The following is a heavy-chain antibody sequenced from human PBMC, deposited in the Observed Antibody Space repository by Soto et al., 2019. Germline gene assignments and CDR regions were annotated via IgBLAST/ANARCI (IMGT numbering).Heavy chain of an antibody. Sequence: GASVKVSCKASGYTFTSYGISWVRQAPGQGLEWMGWISAYNGNTNYAQKLQGRVTMTTDTSTSTAYMELRSLRSDDTAVYYCARDWFDGDYASPPLVDNWGQGTLLTVSS. D-gene: IGHD4-17*01. J-gene: IGHJ4*02. CDR2: ISAYNGNT. V-gene: IGHV1-18*01. CDR1: GYTFTSYG. CDR3: ARDWFDGDYASPPLVDN.